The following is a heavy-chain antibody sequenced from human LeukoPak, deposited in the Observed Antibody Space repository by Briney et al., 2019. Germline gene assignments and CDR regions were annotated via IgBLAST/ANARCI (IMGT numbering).Heavy chain of an antibody. V-gene: IGHV4-30-4*01. CDR1: GGSISSGDYY. CDR2: IYYSGST. J-gene: IGHJ4*02. D-gene: IGHD6-6*01. CDR3: ARLLAAGPKRFDY. Sequence: PSETLSLTCTVSGGSISSGDYYWSWIRQPPGEGLEWIGYIYYSGSTYYNPSLKSRVTISVDTSKNQFSLKLSSVTAADTAVYCCARLLAAGPKRFDYWGQGTLVTVSS.